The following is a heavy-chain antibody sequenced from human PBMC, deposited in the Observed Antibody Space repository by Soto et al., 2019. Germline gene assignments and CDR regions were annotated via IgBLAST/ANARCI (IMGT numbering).Heavy chain of an antibody. CDR1: GFTFSSYA. D-gene: IGHD2-15*01. CDR2: SSGSGGST. CDR3: AQDHGRVGYCGGGSCSLAFDI. J-gene: IGHJ3*02. Sequence: GGSLRLSCAASGFTFSSYAMSWVRQAPGKGLEWVSTSSGSGGSTYYADSVKGRFAISSDNSKNTRYLPMNSRRAEDTAVYYCAQDHGRVGYCGGGSCSLAFDIWGRGTMVTVSS. V-gene: IGHV3-23*01.